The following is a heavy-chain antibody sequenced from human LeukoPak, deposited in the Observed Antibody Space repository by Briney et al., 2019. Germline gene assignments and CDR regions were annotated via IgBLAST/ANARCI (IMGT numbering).Heavy chain of an antibody. J-gene: IGHJ4*02. Sequence: GGSLRLSCAASGFTYSSYGMHWVRRAPGKGLEWVAFIWYDGSNKYYADSVKGRFTISRDNSKNTVYLQMNSLRVEDTAVYYCARELSPAVKFYFDSWGQGTQVTVSS. D-gene: IGHD2/OR15-2a*01. V-gene: IGHV3-33*01. CDR1: GFTYSSYG. CDR3: ARELSPAVKFYFDS. CDR2: IWYDGSNK.